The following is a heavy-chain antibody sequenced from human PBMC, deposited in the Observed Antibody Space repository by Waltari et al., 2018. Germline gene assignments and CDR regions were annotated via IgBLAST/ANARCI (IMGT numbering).Heavy chain of an antibody. CDR1: GGSISSYY. D-gene: IGHD1-26*01. CDR3: ARTVGATKTYYYYMDV. J-gene: IGHJ6*03. CDR2: IYYRGST. V-gene: IGHV4-59*01. Sequence: QVQLQESGPGLVKPSETLSLTCTVSGGSISSYYWSWIRQPPGKGLEWIGYIYYRGSTNVTPSLKSRVTISVDTSKNQFSLKLSSVTAADTAVYYCARTVGATKTYYYYMDVWGKGTTVTVSS.